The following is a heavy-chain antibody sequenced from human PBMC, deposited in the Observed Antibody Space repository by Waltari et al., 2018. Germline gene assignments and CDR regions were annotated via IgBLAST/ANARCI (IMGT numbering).Heavy chain of an antibody. CDR1: GFPFSSYW. J-gene: IGHJ4*02. Sequence: EVQLVESGGGLVQPGGSLRLSCAASGFPFSSYWMPWVRQAPGKGLGWVSRIKSEGSSTSYADSVKGRFTISRDNAKNTLYLQMNSLRAEDTAVYYCARDRYCSSTSCYGIDYWGQGTLVTVSS. V-gene: IGHV3-74*01. CDR3: ARDRYCSSTSCYGIDY. D-gene: IGHD2-2*01. CDR2: IKSEGSST.